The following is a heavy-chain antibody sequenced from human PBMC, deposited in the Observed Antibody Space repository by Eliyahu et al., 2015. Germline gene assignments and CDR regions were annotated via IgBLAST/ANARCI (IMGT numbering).Heavy chain of an antibody. CDR3: ARSSRDGYSNWFDP. CDR1: XGSISSYY. D-gene: IGHD5-24*01. Sequence: QVQLQESGPGLVKPSETLSLTCTVSXGSISSYYWSWIRQPPGKGLEWIGYIYYSGSTNYNPSLKSRVTISVDTSKNQFSLKLSSVIAADTAVYYCARSSRDGYSNWFDPWGQGTLVTVSS. V-gene: IGHV4-59*01. CDR2: IYYSGST. J-gene: IGHJ5*02.